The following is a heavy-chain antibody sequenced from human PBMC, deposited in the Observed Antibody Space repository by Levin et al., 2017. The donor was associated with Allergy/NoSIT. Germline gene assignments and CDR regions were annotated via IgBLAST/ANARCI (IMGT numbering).Heavy chain of an antibody. D-gene: IGHD2-2*02. V-gene: IGHV1-24*01. J-gene: IGHJ5*02. CDR3: ATLSYCSSTSCYTWWFDP. Sequence: ASVKVSCKVSGYTLTELSMHWVRQAPGKGLEWMGGFDPEDGETIYAQKFQGRVTMTEDTSTDTAYMELSSLRSEDTAVYYCATLSYCSSTSCYTWWFDPWGQGTLVTVSS. CDR1: GYTLTELS. CDR2: FDPEDGET.